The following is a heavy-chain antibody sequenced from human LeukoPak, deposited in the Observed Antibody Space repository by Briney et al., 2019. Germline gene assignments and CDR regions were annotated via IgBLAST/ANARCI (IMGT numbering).Heavy chain of an antibody. V-gene: IGHV1-69*02. Sequence: SVKVSCKASGGTFSSYTISWVRQAPGQGLEWMGRIIPILGIANYAQKFQGRVTITADKSTSTAYMELSSLRSEDTAVYYCATSSGGSGQLGYFDYWGQGTLVTVSS. CDR3: ATSSGGSGQLGYFDY. J-gene: IGHJ4*02. CDR2: IIPILGIA. D-gene: IGHD6-19*01. CDR1: GGTFSSYT.